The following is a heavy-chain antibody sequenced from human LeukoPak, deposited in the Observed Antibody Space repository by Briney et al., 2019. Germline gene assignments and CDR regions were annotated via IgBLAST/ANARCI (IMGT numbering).Heavy chain of an antibody. V-gene: IGHV4-59*08. CDR1: GGSISNKY. J-gene: IGHJ5*02. CDR3: ARSYASSWYWNWFDP. Sequence: SETLSLTCTVSGGSISNKYWSWIRQPPGKGLEWIGYIYYSGSTNYNPSLKSRVTISVDTSKNQFSLRLSSVTAADTAVYYCARSYASSWYWNWFDPWGQGTLVTVSS. CDR2: IYYSGST. D-gene: IGHD6-13*01.